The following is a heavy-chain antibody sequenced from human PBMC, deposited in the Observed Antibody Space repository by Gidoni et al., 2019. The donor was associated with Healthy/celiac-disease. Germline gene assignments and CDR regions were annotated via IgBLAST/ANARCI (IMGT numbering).Heavy chain of an antibody. V-gene: IGHV3-64*01. CDR3: ARAYYYGSGSYFFNY. D-gene: IGHD3-10*01. Sequence: EVQLVESGGGLVQPGGSLRLSCAASGFTFSSYAMHWVRQAPGKGLEYVSAISSNGGSTYYANSVKGRFTISRDNSKNTLYLQMGSLRAEDMAVYYCARAYYYGSGSYFFNYWGQGTLVTVSS. CDR1: GFTFSSYA. CDR2: ISSNGGST. J-gene: IGHJ4*02.